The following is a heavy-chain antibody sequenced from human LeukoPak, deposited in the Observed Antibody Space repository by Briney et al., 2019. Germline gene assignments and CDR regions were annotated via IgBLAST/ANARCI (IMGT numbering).Heavy chain of an antibody. Sequence: PSETLSLTCTVSGYAITSGGFSWNWIRQPPGKGLEWIGCIYDRGPTYYNPSLKSRFTISVDRPKNQFFLNVTSLTAADTAVYYCARSRQASGLFNSWGQGTLVVVSS. CDR3: ARSRQASGLFNS. J-gene: IGHJ5*01. CDR1: GYAITSGGFS. D-gene: IGHD3-10*01. V-gene: IGHV4-30-2*01. CDR2: IYDRGPT.